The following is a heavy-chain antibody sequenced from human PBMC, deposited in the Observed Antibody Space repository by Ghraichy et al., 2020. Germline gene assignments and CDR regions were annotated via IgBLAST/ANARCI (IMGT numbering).Heavy chain of an antibody. Sequence: GGSLRLSCAASGFTFSSYAMSWVRQAPGKGLEWVSAISGSGGSTYYADSVKGRFTISRDNSKNTLYLQMNSLRAEDTAVYYCAKARLSRTYYYYYYMDVWGKGTTVTVSS. V-gene: IGHV3-23*01. CDR1: GFTFSSYA. J-gene: IGHJ6*03. CDR2: ISGSGGST. D-gene: IGHD1-1*01. CDR3: AKARLSRTYYYYYYMDV.